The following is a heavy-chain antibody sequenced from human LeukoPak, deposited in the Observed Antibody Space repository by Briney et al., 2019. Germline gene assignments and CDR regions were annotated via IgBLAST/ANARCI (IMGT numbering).Heavy chain of an antibody. CDR1: GGSISSSSYY. Sequence: SETLSLTCTVSGGSISSSSYYWGWIRQPPGKGLEWIGSIYYSGSTYYNPSLKSRVTISVDTSKNQFSLKLSSVTAADTAVYYCATGSVSAGSFWFDPWGQGTLVTVSS. D-gene: IGHD2-15*01. CDR2: IYYSGST. CDR3: ATGSVSAGSFWFDP. V-gene: IGHV4-39*07. J-gene: IGHJ5*02.